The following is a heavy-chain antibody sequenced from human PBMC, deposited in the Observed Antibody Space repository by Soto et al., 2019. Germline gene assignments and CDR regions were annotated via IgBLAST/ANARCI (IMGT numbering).Heavy chain of an antibody. CDR3: ARQGNGAEGFDY. V-gene: IGHV5-51*01. J-gene: IGHJ4*02. CDR1: GYYFPSYW. D-gene: IGHD4-17*01. CDR2: FYPGDSDA. Sequence: PGESLKISCKGSGYYFPSYWIGWVRQMPGKGLEWMGIFYPGDSDARYSPSFQGQVTISADRSISTAYLQWSSLKPSDTAMYYCARQGNGAEGFDYWGQGTLVTVSS.